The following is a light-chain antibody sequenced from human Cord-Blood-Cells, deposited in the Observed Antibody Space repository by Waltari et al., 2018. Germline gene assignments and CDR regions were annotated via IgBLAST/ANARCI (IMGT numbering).Light chain of an antibody. CDR3: SSYTSSSTFWV. J-gene: IGLJ3*02. V-gene: IGLV2-14*01. CDR2: DVR. Sequence: QSALTQPASVTGSPGQSNTISGTGTSSDVGGYNYAPSHQQHPGKAPKLMIYDVRKRPSGVSTRFSGSKSCNTASLTISGLQAEDEADYYCSSYTSSSTFWVFGGGTKLTVL. CDR1: SSDVGGYNY.